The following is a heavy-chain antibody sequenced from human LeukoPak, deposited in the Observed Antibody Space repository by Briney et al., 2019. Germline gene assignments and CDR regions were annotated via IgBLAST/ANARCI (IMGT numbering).Heavy chain of an antibody. Sequence: GGSLRLSCAASRFTFTNYWMTWVRQAPGQGLEWVANINQDGSERYYVDSVKGRFTISRDNAKNSLYLQMNSLRAEDTAVYCCARKIAVAGSDAFDIWGQGTMVTVSS. V-gene: IGHV3-7*02. CDR3: ARKIAVAGSDAFDI. CDR2: INQDGSER. D-gene: IGHD6-19*01. CDR1: RFTFTNYW. J-gene: IGHJ3*02.